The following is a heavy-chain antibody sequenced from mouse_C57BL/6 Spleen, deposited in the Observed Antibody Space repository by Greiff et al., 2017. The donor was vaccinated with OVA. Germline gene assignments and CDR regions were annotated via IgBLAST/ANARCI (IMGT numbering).Heavy chain of an antibody. CDR1: GYAFSSYW. Sequence: QVHVKQSGAELVKPGASVKISCKASGYAFSSYWMNWVKQRPGKGLEWIGQIYPGDGDTNYNGKFKGKATLTADKSSSTAYMQLSSLTSEDSAVYFCARYDYGGTYYAMDDWGQGTSVTVSS. J-gene: IGHJ4*01. CDR3: ARYDYGGTYYAMDD. D-gene: IGHD2-4*01. CDR2: IYPGDGDT. V-gene: IGHV1-80*01.